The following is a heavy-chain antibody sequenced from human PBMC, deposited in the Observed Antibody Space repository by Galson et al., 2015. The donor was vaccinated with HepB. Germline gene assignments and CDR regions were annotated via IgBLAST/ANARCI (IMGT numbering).Heavy chain of an antibody. CDR3: AKDSGFGGEDY. V-gene: IGHV3-23*01. J-gene: IGHJ4*02. CDR1: GFTFYVYT. Sequence: SLRLSCAASGFTFYVYTMNWVRQAPGTGLEWVSAVRGSGTGTFYADSVRGRFTISRDASKNTVTLQLNNLRVEDTAIYYCAKDSGFGGEDYWGQGILVTVSS. D-gene: IGHD3-16*01. CDR2: VRGSGTGT.